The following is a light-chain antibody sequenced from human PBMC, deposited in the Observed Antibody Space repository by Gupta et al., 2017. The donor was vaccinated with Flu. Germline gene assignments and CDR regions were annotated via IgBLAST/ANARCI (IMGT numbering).Light chain of an antibody. CDR3: QVWDRTGDHWV. V-gene: IGLV3-21*02. CDR2: DDS. Sequence: YVLTQPPSVSVAPGQTARITCGGDNIGSESVHWYQQKSGRAPVLVVYDDSARPSGIPARFSGSNSGNTATLTVSRVEAGDEAAYYCQVWDRTGDHWVFGGGTKLTVL. CDR1: NIGSES. J-gene: IGLJ3*02.